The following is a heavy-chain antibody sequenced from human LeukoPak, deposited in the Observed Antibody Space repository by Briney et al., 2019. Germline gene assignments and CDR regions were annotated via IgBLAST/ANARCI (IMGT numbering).Heavy chain of an antibody. D-gene: IGHD3-10*01. CDR1: GGSISSGSYY. CDR2: IYTSGST. J-gene: IGHJ6*03. V-gene: IGHV4-61*02. Sequence: PSETLSLTCTVSGGSISSGSYYWSWIRQPAGKGLEWIGRIYTSGSTNYNPSLKSRVTISVDTSKNQFSLKLSSVTAADTAVYYCARGGGGSGIWVGYMDVWGKGTTVTISS. CDR3: ARGGGGSGIWVGYMDV.